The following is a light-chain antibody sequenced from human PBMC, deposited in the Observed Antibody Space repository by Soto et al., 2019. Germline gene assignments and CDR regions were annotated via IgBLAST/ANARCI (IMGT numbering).Light chain of an antibody. CDR3: QQYYNWPRT. CDR1: QSVRSN. CDR2: GAS. J-gene: IGKJ1*01. V-gene: IGKV3-15*01. Sequence: EIVMTQSPATLSVSPGERATLSCRASQSVRSNLAWYQHKPGQAPRLLVYGASTRASGIPDRFSGSGSGTEFTLSISSLQSEDFAVYYCQQYYNWPRTFGQGTKVEI.